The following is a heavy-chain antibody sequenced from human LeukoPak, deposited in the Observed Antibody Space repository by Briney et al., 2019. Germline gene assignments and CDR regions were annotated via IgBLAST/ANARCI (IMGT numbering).Heavy chain of an antibody. D-gene: IGHD6-13*01. CDR2: INHSGST. J-gene: IGHJ4*02. V-gene: IGHV4-34*01. Sequence: SETLSLTCAVYGGSFSGYYWSWIRQPPGKGLEWIGEINHSGSTNYNPSLKSRVTISVDTSKNQFSLKLSSVTAADTAMYYCARAGGYSSSWYIRYWGQGTLVTVSS. CDR1: GGSFSGYY. CDR3: ARAGGYSSSWYIRY.